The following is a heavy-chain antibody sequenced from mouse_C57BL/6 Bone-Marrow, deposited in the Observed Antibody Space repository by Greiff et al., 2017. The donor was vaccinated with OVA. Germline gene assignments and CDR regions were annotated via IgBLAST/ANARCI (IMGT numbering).Heavy chain of an antibody. CDR2: IYPGSGST. J-gene: IGHJ2*01. CDR1: GYTFTSYW. D-gene: IGHD1-1*01. Sequence: QVQLQQPGAELVKPGASVKMSCKASGYTFTSYWITWVKQRPGQGLEWIGDIYPGSGSTNYNEKFKSKATLTVDKSSSTAYMQLSSLTSEDSAVYYCACYYYGSRNYFDYWGQGTTLTVSS. V-gene: IGHV1-55*01. CDR3: ACYYYGSRNYFDY.